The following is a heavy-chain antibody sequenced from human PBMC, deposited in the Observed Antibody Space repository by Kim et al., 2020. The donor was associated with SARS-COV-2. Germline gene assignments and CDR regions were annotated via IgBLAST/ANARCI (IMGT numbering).Heavy chain of an antibody. CDR2: IYHSGST. CDR3: ARHIVVVTATLRHGNYYYYYGMDV. V-gene: IGHV4-4*02. J-gene: IGHJ6*04. Sequence: SETLSLTCAFSGGSISSSNWWSWVRQPPGKGLEWIGEIYHSGSTNYNPSLKSRVTISVDKSKNQFSLKLSSVTAADTAVYYCARHIVVVTATLRHGNYYYYYGMDVWGEGTTVTVSS. CDR1: GGSISSSNW. D-gene: IGHD2-21*02.